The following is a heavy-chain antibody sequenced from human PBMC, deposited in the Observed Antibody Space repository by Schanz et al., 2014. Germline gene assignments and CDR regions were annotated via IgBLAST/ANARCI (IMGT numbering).Heavy chain of an antibody. CDR1: GFTFSDHY. D-gene: IGHD3-10*01. Sequence: EVQLVESGGGLVQPGGSLRLSCAASGFTFSDHYMEWVRQAPGKGLEWVGRSKNNAARYTTEYAVSVRVRFTISKDESKNSMYLQMASMKAEETAVYYCVVWFAGVRDSWGQGTLVTVSS. CDR2: SKNNAARYTT. J-gene: IGHJ4*02. V-gene: IGHV3-72*01. CDR3: VVWFAGVRDS.